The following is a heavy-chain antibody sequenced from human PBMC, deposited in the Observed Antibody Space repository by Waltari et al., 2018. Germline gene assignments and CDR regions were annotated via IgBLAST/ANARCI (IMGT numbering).Heavy chain of an antibody. V-gene: IGHV3-21*01. CDR3: AREAPNYYYYMDV. CDR1: GFTFSSYS. J-gene: IGHJ6*03. Sequence: EVQLVESGGGLVKPGGSLRLSCAASGFTFSSYSMNWVRQAPGKGLQWVASIGVNDGSIYYADSIKGRFTVSRDNARSSLFLQMNSLRADDTALYFCAREAPNYYYYMDVWGKGTTVTVSS. CDR2: IGVNDGSI.